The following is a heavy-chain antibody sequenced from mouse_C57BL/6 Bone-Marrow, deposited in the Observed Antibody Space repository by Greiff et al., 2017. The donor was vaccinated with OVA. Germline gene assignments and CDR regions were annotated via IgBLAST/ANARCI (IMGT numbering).Heavy chain of an antibody. CDR2: INYDGSST. Sequence: EVMLVESEGGLVQPGSSMKLSCTASGFTFSDYYMAWVRQVPEKGLEWVANINYDGSSTYYLDSLKSRFIISRDNAKNILYLQMSSLKSEDTATYYCAREGGSTVVASNWYFDVWGTGTTVTVSS. CDR1: GFTFSDYY. V-gene: IGHV5-16*01. J-gene: IGHJ1*03. D-gene: IGHD1-1*01. CDR3: AREGGSTVVASNWYFDV.